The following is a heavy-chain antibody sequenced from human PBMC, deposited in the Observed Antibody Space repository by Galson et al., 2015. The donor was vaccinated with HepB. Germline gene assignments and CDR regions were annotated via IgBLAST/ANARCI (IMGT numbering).Heavy chain of an antibody. CDR3: AKGAYRNILMSGGWFDS. CDR2: LSDDGKNS. V-gene: IGHV3-30*18. D-gene: IGHD3-10*02. J-gene: IGHJ5*01. Sequence: SLRLSCAASGFTFSDFGMHWVRQVPGEGLELVASLSDDGKNSHYADSVRGRFTISRDDPLNLLSLQMNSLRAEDTAVYYCAKGAYRNILMSGGWFDSWARESWSSSRQ. CDR1: GFTFSDFG.